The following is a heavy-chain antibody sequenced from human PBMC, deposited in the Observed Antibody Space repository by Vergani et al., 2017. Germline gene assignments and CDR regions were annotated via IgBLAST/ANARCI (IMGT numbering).Heavy chain of an antibody. CDR3: ARGGYCISTSCHGAFDY. CDR1: GYSFTSYW. J-gene: IGHJ4*02. V-gene: IGHV5-51*03. D-gene: IGHD2-2*01. CDR2: IYPGDSDT. Sequence: EVQLVQSGAEVKKPGESLKISCKGSGYSFTSYWIGWVRQMPGKGLEWMGIIYPGDSDTRYSPSFQGQVTISRDNSKNTLYLQMNSLRAEDTAVYYCARGGYCISTSCHGAFDYWGQGTLVTVSS.